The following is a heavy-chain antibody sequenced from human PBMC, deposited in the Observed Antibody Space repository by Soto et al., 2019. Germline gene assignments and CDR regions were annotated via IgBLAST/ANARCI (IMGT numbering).Heavy chain of an antibody. Sequence: QVQLVQSGAEVKKPGSSVKVSCKASGGTFSSYAISWVRQAPGQGLEWMGGIIHLFGTANYAQKFQGRVTLTADESTSTAYMELSSLRSEDTAVYYCAREKCSGGSCYLGYFDLWGRGTLVTVSS. J-gene: IGHJ2*01. CDR1: GGTFSSYA. CDR2: IIHLFGTA. D-gene: IGHD2-15*01. V-gene: IGHV1-69*12. CDR3: AREKCSGGSCYLGYFDL.